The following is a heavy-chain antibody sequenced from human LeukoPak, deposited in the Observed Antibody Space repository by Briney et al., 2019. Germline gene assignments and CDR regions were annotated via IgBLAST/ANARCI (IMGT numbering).Heavy chain of an antibody. J-gene: IGHJ4*02. D-gene: IGHD2-15*01. CDR3: AGLGYCSGGSCYGFDY. CDR1: GYTFTSYG. V-gene: IGHV1-18*01. Sequence: ASVKVSCKASGYTFTSYGISWVRQAPGQGLEWMGWISAYNGNTNYAQKLQGRVTMTTDTSTSTAYMELRSLRSDDTAVYYCAGLGYCSGGSCYGFDYWGQGTLVTVSS. CDR2: ISAYNGNT.